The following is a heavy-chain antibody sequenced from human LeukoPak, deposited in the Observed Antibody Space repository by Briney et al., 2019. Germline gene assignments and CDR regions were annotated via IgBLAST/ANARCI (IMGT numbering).Heavy chain of an antibody. CDR3: ARDTYCGGDCYRLFDY. J-gene: IGHJ4*02. CDR1: GFTFSSYW. D-gene: IGHD2-21*02. CDR2: INSDGSST. Sequence: GGSLRLSCAASGFTFSSYWMHWVRQAPGKGLVWVSRINSDGSSTSYADSVKSRFTISRDNAKSTLYLQMNSLRAEDAAVYYCARDTYCGGDCYRLFDYWGQGTLVTVSS. V-gene: IGHV3-74*01.